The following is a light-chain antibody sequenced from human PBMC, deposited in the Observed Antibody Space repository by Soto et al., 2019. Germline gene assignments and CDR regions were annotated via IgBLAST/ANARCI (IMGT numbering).Light chain of an antibody. J-gene: IGKJ1*01. CDR2: DAS. CDR1: QDVKKY. CDR3: QQGNTSPWT. Sequence: DIQMTQSPSSLSASVGDRFTITCQASQDVKKYLNWYQQKPGKAPKLLIYDASNLERGVPSRFSGSGTGTDFTLIISSLEPEDFAFYYCQQGNTSPWTFGQGTKVDI. V-gene: IGKV1-33*01.